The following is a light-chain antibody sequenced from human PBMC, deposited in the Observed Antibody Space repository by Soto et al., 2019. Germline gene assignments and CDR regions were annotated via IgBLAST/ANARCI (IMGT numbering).Light chain of an antibody. Sequence: QSVLTQPPSVSGAPGQRVTLSCTGSSSNIGAGYDVHWYQQLPGTAPKLLIYGNSNRPSGVPDRFSGSKSGTSASLAITGLQAEDEADYYGQSYDSSLSGSEVFGGGTKLTVL. J-gene: IGLJ2*01. CDR1: SSNIGAGYD. CDR2: GNS. V-gene: IGLV1-40*01. CDR3: QSYDSSLSGSEV.